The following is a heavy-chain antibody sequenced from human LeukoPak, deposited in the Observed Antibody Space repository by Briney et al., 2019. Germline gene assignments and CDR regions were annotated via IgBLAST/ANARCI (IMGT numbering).Heavy chain of an antibody. Sequence: ASVKVSCKASGYTFTGYYIHWVRQAPGQGLEWMGWIHPKSGGTYYVQKFQGRVTVTRYTSISTAYIELDGLKSDDTAVYYCARVRSMGGSGMDVWGQGTTVTVSS. V-gene: IGHV1-2*02. CDR2: IHPKSGGT. CDR3: ARVRSMGGSGMDV. D-gene: IGHD3-16*01. CDR1: GYTFTGYY. J-gene: IGHJ6*02.